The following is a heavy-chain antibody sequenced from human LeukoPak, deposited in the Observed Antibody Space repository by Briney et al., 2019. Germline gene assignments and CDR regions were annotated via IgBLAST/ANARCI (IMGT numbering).Heavy chain of an antibody. Sequence: KSSETLSLTCTVSSYTVSIIYWWGWIRQPPGKGLQWIGHIYDSGSSHYNPSLKSRVTMSVDTVKNQFSLSLRSVSAGDTGAYFCVRLSDSSGYTDHWGQGIPVTVSS. CDR2: IYDSGSS. V-gene: IGHV4-28*01. D-gene: IGHD3-16*02. CDR1: SYTVSIIYW. J-gene: IGHJ4*02. CDR3: VRLSDSSGYTDH.